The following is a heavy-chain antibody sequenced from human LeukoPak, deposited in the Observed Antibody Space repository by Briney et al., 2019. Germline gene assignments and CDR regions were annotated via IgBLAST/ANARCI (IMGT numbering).Heavy chain of an antibody. Sequence: PGGSLRLSCAASGITVSTFWMHWVRQAPGEGLVWVSRINADGSVTNYADSVEGRFTISRDNAKNMLYLQMNDLRAEDTAVYDCVTDRYYDSAFGDWGQGTLVTVSS. D-gene: IGHD3-16*01. V-gene: IGHV3-74*01. CDR3: VTDRYYDSAFGD. J-gene: IGHJ4*02. CDR2: INADGSVT. CDR1: GITVSTFW.